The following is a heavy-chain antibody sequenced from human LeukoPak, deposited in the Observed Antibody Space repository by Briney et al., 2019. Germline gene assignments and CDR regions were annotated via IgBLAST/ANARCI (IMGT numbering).Heavy chain of an antibody. CDR2: ISAYNGNT. D-gene: IGHD2-21*02. J-gene: IGHJ3*02. CDR3: ARAPLVTWLSDDAFDI. CDR1: GYTFTSYG. V-gene: IGHV1-18*01. Sequence: ASVKVSCKASGYTFTSYGISRVRQAPGQGLEWMGWISAYNGNTNYAQKLQGRVTMTTDTSTSTAYMELRSLRSDDTAVYYCARAPLVTWLSDDAFDIWGQGTMVTVSS.